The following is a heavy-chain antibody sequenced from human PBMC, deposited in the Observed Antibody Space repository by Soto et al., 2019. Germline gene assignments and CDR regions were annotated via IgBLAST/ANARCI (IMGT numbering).Heavy chain of an antibody. V-gene: IGHV4-59*01. CDR1: GGSISSYY. J-gene: IGHJ4*02. CDR3: ARWRVAGTGYYFDY. Sequence: QVQLQESGPGLVKPSETLSLTCTVSGGSISSYYWSWIRQPPGKGLEWIGYIYYSGSTNYNPSLKSRVTISVDTSKSQFSLNLSSVTAADTAVYYCARWRVAGTGYYFDYWGQGTLVTVSS. D-gene: IGHD6-19*01. CDR2: IYYSGST.